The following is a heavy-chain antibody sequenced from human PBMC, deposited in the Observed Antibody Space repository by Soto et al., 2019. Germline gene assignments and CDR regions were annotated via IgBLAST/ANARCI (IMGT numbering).Heavy chain of an antibody. Sequence: LSLACTGSGAYVSATGYYWSWIRQYPGKGLEWIGYIDSSGSSYYSPSLRGRLSLSVDTSKNQFSLKLTSVTAADTAVYYCTRVQRFCPARWGQGTLVTVS. V-gene: IGHV4-31*03. CDR2: IDSSGSS. CDR1: GAYVSATGYY. CDR3: TRVQRFCPAR. J-gene: IGHJ4*02. D-gene: IGHD3-3*01.